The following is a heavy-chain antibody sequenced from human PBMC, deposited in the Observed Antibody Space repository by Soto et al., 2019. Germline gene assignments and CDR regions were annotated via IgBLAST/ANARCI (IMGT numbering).Heavy chain of an antibody. CDR1: GYSFSNYW. CDR3: ASSVVVPSTINYFDY. D-gene: IGHD2-15*01. Sequence: GESLKISCKGSGYSFSNYWIAWVRQMPGKGLEWMGIIFPADSDTKYSPSFQGQVTTSADKSISTAYLQWSSLKASDTAMYYCASSVVVPSTINYFDYWGQGSLVTVSS. V-gene: IGHV5-51*01. J-gene: IGHJ4*02. CDR2: IFPADSDT.